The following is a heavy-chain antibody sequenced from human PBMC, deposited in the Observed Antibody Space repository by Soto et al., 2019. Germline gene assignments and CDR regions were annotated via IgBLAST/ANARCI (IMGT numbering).Heavy chain of an antibody. J-gene: IGHJ4*02. D-gene: IGHD2-2*01. CDR3: ARSYCSSTSCYWGFDY. CDR1: GGTFSSYT. Sequence: QVQLVHSGAEVKKPGSSVKVSCKASGGTFSSYTISWVRQAPGQGLEWMGRIIPILGIANYAQKFQGRVTITADKSTSTAYMELSSLRSEDTAVYYCARSYCSSTSCYWGFDYWGQGTLVTVSS. V-gene: IGHV1-69*02. CDR2: IIPILGIA.